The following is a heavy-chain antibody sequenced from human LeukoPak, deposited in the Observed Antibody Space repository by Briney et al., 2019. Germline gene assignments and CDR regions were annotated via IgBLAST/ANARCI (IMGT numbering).Heavy chain of an antibody. J-gene: IGHJ3*02. CDR2: ISGSGGST. Sequence: GGSLRLSCAASGFTFSSYAMSWVRQAPGKGLEWVSAISGSGGSTYYADSVKGRFTISRDNSKNTLYLQMNGLRAEDTAVYYCAKELLDYRQWPEAFDIWGQGTMVTVSS. D-gene: IGHD6-19*01. CDR3: AKELLDYRQWPEAFDI. V-gene: IGHV3-23*01. CDR1: GFTFSSYA.